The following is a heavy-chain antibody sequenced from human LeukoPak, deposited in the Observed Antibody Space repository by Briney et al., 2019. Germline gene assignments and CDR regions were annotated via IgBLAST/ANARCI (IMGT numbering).Heavy chain of an antibody. D-gene: IGHD6-19*01. CDR2: INPNSGGT. CDR1: GYTFTGYY. Sequence: ASVKASCKASGYTFTGYYMHWVRQAPGQGLEWMGWINPNSGGTNYAQEFQGRVTMTRDTSISTAYMELSRLRSDDTAVYYCARDPAYSSGWYYWGQGTLVTVSS. J-gene: IGHJ4*02. CDR3: ARDPAYSSGWYY. V-gene: IGHV1-2*02.